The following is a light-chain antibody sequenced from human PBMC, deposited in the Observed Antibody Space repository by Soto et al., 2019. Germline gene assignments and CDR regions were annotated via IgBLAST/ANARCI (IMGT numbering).Light chain of an antibody. CDR2: GAS. CDR3: KQYNNFWT. CDR1: QSVSSN. J-gene: IGKJ1*01. V-gene: IGKV3-15*01. Sequence: EIVMTQSPATLSVSPGERATLSCRASQSVSSNLAWYQQKPGQAPRLLIYGASTRATGIPARFSGSGSGTEFTLTISSLKSEDLAVYYCKQYNNFWTFGQGTKVEIK.